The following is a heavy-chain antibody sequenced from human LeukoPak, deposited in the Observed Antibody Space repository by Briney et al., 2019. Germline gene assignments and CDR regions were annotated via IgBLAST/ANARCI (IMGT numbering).Heavy chain of an antibody. J-gene: IGHJ4*02. CDR3: ARAVGDYTFDY. D-gene: IGHD4-17*01. CDR1: GGSIRSYY. V-gene: IGHV4-59*01. Sequence: SETLSLTCTVSGGSIRSYYWSWFRQPPGKGLEWIAYISNTGSTKYNPSLRSRVTISVDTSKNQFSLKPSSVTAADTAVYYCARAVGDYTFDYWGQGALVTVSS. CDR2: ISNTGST.